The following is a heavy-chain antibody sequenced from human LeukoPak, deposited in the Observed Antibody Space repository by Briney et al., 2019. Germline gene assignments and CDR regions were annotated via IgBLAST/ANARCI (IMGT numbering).Heavy chain of an antibody. J-gene: IGHJ4*02. CDR2: IYYSGST. CDR1: GGSVSSGSYY. Sequence: SETLSLTCTVSGGSVSSGSYYWRWIRQPPGKGQEWIGYIYYSGSTNYNPSLKSRVTISVDTSKNQFSLKLSSVTAADTAVYYCASWYYDFWSGYKNFDYWGQGTLVTVSS. V-gene: IGHV4-61*01. D-gene: IGHD3-3*01. CDR3: ASWYYDFWSGYKNFDY.